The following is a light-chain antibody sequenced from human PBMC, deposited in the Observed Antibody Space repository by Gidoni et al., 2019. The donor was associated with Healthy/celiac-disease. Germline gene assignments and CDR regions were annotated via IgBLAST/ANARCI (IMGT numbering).Light chain of an antibody. CDR3: MQALHTPRT. J-gene: IGKJ2*01. V-gene: IGKV2-28*01. CDR1: QSLLHSNGYNY. Sequence: DMVMTQSPLSLPVTPGEPASISCRSSQSLLHSNGYNYLDWYLQKPGQSPQLLIYLGSNRASGVPDMFSGSGSGTDFTLKISRVEAEDVGVYYCMQALHTPRTFGQGTKLEIK. CDR2: LGS.